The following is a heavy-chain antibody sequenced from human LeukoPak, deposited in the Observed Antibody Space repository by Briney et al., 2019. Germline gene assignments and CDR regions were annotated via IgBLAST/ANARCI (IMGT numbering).Heavy chain of an antibody. D-gene: IGHD5-12*01. CDR2: IWYDGSNK. CDR1: GFTFSSYG. J-gene: IGHJ4*02. Sequence: PGGSLRLSCAASGFTFSSYGMHWVRQAPGKGLEWVAVIWYDGSNKYYADSVKGRFTISRDNSKNTLYLQMNSLRAEDTAVYYCAKEQRGYSGYDLTPDYWGQGTLVTVPS. V-gene: IGHV3-33*06. CDR3: AKEQRGYSGYDLTPDY.